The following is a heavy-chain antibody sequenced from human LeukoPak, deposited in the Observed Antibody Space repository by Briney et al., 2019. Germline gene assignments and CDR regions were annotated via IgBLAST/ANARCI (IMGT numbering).Heavy chain of an antibody. V-gene: IGHV4-31*03. J-gene: IGHJ4*02. CDR2: IYYSGST. Sequence: SQTLSLTCTVSGGSISSGGYYWSWIRQHPGKGLEWIGYIYYSGSTYYNPSLKSRVTISVGTSKNQFSLKLSSVTAADTAVYYCARGAGDTAMVDHPTTFDYWGQGTLVTVSS. CDR3: ARGAGDTAMVDHPTTFDY. CDR1: GGSISSGGYY. D-gene: IGHD5-18*01.